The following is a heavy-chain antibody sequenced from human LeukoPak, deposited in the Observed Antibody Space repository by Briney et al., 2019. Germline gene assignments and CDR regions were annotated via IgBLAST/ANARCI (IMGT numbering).Heavy chain of an antibody. V-gene: IGHV4-39*01. CDR2: IYSSGST. CDR3: ASVEFGNYGDKYGGHIGWYFDL. D-gene: IGHD4-17*01. J-gene: IGHJ2*01. CDR1: GGSISSGSNY. Sequence: PSETLSLTCNVSGGSISSGSNYWGWIRQPPGKTLEWIGSIYSSGSTYYNPSLKSRVTISVDTSKNQFSLKLSSVTAADTAVYYCASVEFGNYGDKYGGHIGWYFDLWGRGTLVTVSS.